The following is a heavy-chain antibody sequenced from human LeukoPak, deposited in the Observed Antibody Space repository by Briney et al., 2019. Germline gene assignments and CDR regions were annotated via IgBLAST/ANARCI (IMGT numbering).Heavy chain of an antibody. CDR1: GFTFGDYI. CDR3: TRPARISMIVGDLGYFHY. V-gene: IGHV3-49*03. J-gene: IGHJ4*02. CDR2: IRRKAYGGTT. Sequence: GGSLRLSCTAFGFTFGDYIMSWFRQAPGKGLEWVGFIRRKAYGGTTEYAASVKGRFTISRDDSKSIAYLQMNSLKTEDTAMYYCTRPARISMIVGDLGYFHYWGQGTLVTVSS. D-gene: IGHD3-22*01.